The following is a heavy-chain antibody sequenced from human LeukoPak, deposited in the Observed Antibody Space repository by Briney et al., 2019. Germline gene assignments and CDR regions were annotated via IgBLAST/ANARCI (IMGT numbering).Heavy chain of an antibody. D-gene: IGHD1-26*01. Sequence: ASVKVSCKASGYTFTSYGIRWVRQAPGQGAEWMGWISAYNGNTNYAQKLQGRVTMTTDTSTSTAYIELRRLRSDDTAVYYCARRSEVGAFDPWGQGTLVTVSS. V-gene: IGHV1-18*01. J-gene: IGHJ5*02. CDR1: GYTFTSYG. CDR3: ARRSEVGAFDP. CDR2: ISAYNGNT.